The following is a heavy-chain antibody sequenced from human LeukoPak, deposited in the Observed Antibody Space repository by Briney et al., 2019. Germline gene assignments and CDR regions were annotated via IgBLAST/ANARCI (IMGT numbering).Heavy chain of an antibody. Sequence: SETLSLTCTVSGGSISSSGYYWGWIRQPPGKGLEWIGSIYYSGSTYYNPSLKSRVTISVDTSKNQFSLKLSSVTAADTAVYYCAREGRIRGGWFDPWGQGTLVTVSS. CDR3: AREGRIRGGWFDP. J-gene: IGHJ5*02. D-gene: IGHD2-15*01. CDR2: IYYSGST. CDR1: GGSISSSGYY. V-gene: IGHV4-39*02.